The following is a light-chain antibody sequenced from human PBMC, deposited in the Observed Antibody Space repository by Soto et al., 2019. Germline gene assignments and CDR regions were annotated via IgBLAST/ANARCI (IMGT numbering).Light chain of an antibody. CDR3: CSYAGRSPFVV. V-gene: IGLV2-11*01. Sequence: QSVLTQPRSVSGSPGQSVTISCTGTSSDVGGYNYVSWYQQHPGKAPKLMIYDVSKRPSGVLDRFSGSKSGNTASLPTSGLQAEDRADYSCCSYAGRSPFVVFGGGTQLTVL. J-gene: IGLJ2*01. CDR2: DVS. CDR1: SSDVGGYNY.